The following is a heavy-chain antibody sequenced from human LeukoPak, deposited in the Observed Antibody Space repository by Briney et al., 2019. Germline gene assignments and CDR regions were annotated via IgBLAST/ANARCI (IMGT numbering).Heavy chain of an antibody. Sequence: PGGSLRLSCAASGFTFSNYGMHWVRQAPGKGLEWVAFIRYDGSNKYYADSVKGRFTISRDNSKNTLYLQMSSLRPDDTAVFYCAIGGYYFDYWGQGTLVTVSS. CDR1: GFTFSNYG. J-gene: IGHJ4*02. D-gene: IGHD3-10*01. CDR3: AIGGYYFDY. CDR2: IRYDGSNK. V-gene: IGHV3-30*02.